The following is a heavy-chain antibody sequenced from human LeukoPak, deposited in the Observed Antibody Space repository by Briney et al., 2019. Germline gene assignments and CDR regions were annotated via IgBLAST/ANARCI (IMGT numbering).Heavy chain of an antibody. Sequence: GGSLRLSCAASGLKFSSYGMHWVRQAPGKGLEWVAFIREDGSDKYYEDSVKGRFTVSTDNSRKTLYLQMNNLTGDDTAVYYCANEEGTSDIWGQGTMVSVS. CDR2: IREDGSDK. CDR3: ANEEGTSDI. J-gene: IGHJ3*02. V-gene: IGHV3-30*02. D-gene: IGHD3-10*01. CDR1: GLKFSSYG.